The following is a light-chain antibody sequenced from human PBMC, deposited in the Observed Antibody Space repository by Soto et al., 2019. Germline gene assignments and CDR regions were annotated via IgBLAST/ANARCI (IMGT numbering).Light chain of an antibody. CDR1: QSVSSG. J-gene: IGKJ1*01. Sequence: ERVMTQSPVTLSVSPGESVALSCRASQSVSSGLAWYQQKPGQAPSLLIYGAFTRAAGIPSRFSGTGSGTEFTLTISSLQSEDFALYYCQQYNDWSLTFGQGTKVDIK. CDR2: GAF. CDR3: QQYNDWSLT. V-gene: IGKV3-15*01.